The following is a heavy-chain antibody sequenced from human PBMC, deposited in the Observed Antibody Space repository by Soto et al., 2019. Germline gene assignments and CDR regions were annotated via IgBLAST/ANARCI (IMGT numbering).Heavy chain of an antibody. D-gene: IGHD6-25*01. Sequence: GGSLRLSCVASGFTFSSYWMSWVRQAPGKGLEWVANIKQDGSEKYYVDSVKGRFTISRDNAKKSLYLEMNSLRAEDTAVYYCARVGLNVFRAANDSYNWFEPWGQGTLVTVSS. CDR1: GFTFSSYW. V-gene: IGHV3-7*01. CDR3: ARVGLNVFRAANDSYNWFEP. J-gene: IGHJ5*02. CDR2: IKQDGSEK.